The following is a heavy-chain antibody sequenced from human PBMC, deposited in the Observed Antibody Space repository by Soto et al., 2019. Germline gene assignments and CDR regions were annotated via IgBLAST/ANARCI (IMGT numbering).Heavy chain of an antibody. CDR1: GGSISSYY. V-gene: IGHV4-59*01. J-gene: IGHJ4*02. CDR3: ASQRGRYGSGSFLVFDY. Sequence: PSETLSLTCTVSGGSISSYYWSWIRQPPGKGLEWIGYIYYSGSTNYNPSLKSRVTRSVDTSKNQFSLKLSSVTAADTAVYYCASQRGRYGSGSFLVFDYWGQGTLVTVSS. D-gene: IGHD3-10*01. CDR2: IYYSGST.